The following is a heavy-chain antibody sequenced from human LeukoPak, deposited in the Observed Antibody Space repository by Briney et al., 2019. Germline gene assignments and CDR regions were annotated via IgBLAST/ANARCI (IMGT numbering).Heavy chain of an antibody. CDR2: IYYSGST. CDR3: ARAMSIAARLQTIFDY. J-gene: IGHJ4*02. Sequence: PSETLSLTCTVSGGSISSSSYYWDWIRQPPGKGLEWMGNIYYSGSTYYNPSLKSRVTISVDTSKNQFSLNLTSVTAADTAVYYCARAMSIAARLQTIFDYWGQGTLVTVSS. D-gene: IGHD6-6*01. CDR1: GGSISSSSYY. V-gene: IGHV4-39*07.